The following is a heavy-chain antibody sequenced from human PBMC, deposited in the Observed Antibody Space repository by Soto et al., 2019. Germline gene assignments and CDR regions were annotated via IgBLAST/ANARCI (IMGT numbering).Heavy chain of an antibody. J-gene: IGHJ4*02. CDR1: GGSISSGGYS. CDR3: ARARGLGGVAVDY. Sequence: QLQLQESGSGLVKPSQTLSLTCAVSGGSISSGGYSWSWIRQPPGKGLEWIGYIYHSGGTYYNPFSKRPVNKSVDRSKNQFSLKVGPVTAADTAVYYCARARGLGGVAVDYWGQGTLVTVSS. CDR2: IYHSGGT. V-gene: IGHV4-30-2*01. D-gene: IGHD6-19*01.